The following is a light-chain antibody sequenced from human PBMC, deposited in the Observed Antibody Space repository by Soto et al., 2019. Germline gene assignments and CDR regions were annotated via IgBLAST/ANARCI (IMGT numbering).Light chain of an antibody. V-gene: IGLV1-40*01. Sequence: QSVLTQPPSMSGAPGQRATISCTGSSSNIGSTYDVQWYQQLPGTAPKLLIHGNTDRPSGVPDRFSGSKSGTSASLAITGLQADDEADYYCQSYDDSLSVHYVFGTGTKVTVL. J-gene: IGLJ1*01. CDR2: GNT. CDR1: SSNIGSTYD. CDR3: QSYDDSLSVHYV.